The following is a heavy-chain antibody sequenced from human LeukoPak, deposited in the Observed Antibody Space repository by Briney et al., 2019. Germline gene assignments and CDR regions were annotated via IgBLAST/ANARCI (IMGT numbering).Heavy chain of an antibody. D-gene: IGHD6-13*01. V-gene: IGHV6-1*01. CDR3: ARSYSSGWYGFPSYYYYMDV. CDR2: TYYRSKWYN. J-gene: IGHJ6*03. Sequence: SQTLSLTCAISGDSVSSNSAAWNWIRQSPSRGLEWLGRTYYRSKWYNDYAVSVKSRITISPGTSKNQFSLQLNSVTPEDTAVYYCARSYSSGWYGFPSYYYYMDVWGKGTTVTVSS. CDR1: GDSVSSNSAA.